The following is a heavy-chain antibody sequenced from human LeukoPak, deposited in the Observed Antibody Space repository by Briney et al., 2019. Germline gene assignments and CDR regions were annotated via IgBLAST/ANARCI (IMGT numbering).Heavy chain of an antibody. CDR1: GFTFSSYT. D-gene: IGHD3-22*01. CDR2: ISSSGKSI. J-gene: IGHJ6*03. CDR3: ARGAYDISGYYYYYYYMDV. Sequence: GGSLRLSCAASGFTFSSYTMNWVRQAPGKGLEWVSYISSSGKSIYYADSVKGRFIISRDNAKNSLYLQVNDPRAEDAAVYYCARGAYDISGYYYYYYYMDVWGKGTLVTVSS. V-gene: IGHV3-48*01.